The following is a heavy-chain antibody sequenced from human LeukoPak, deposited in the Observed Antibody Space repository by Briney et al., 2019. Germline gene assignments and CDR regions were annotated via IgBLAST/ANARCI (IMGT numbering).Heavy chain of an antibody. CDR3: ARSHYDILTGYPTNWFDP. D-gene: IGHD3-9*01. J-gene: IGHJ5*02. CDR2: IYYSGST. V-gene: IGHV4-59*12. CDR1: GGSISSYY. Sequence: SETLSLTCTVSGGSISSYYWSRIRQPPGKGLEWIGYIYYSGSTNYNPSLKSRVTISVDKSKNQFSLKLSSVTAADTAVYYCARSHYDILTGYPTNWFDPWGQGTLVTVSS.